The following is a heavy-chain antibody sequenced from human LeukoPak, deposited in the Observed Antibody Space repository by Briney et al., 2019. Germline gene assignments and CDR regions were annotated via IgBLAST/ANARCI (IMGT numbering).Heavy chain of an antibody. CDR1: GGSISSYY. CDR2: AYYSGHT. CDR3: ARHPFATPFDY. Sequence: PSETLSLTCSVSGGSISSYYWSWIRQPPGKGLEWIGYAYYSGHTNYNSSLKSRVTMSLDTSKSQFSLRLSSVTAADTAVYFCARHPFATPFDYWGPGTLVTVSS. V-gene: IGHV4-59*08. D-gene: IGHD2-15*01. J-gene: IGHJ4*02.